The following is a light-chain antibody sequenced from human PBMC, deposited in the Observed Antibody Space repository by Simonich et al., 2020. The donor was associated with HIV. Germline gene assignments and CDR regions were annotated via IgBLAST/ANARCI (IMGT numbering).Light chain of an antibody. CDR1: QSLGSS. CDR3: HQSSSLWT. V-gene: IGKV6-21*02. CDR2: HAS. Sequence: EIVLTQSPNFQSVTPKEKVTITCRASQSLGSSLYWYQQKTDQSPKLIIKHASHAISGVTSSFSGSGSGTDFTLTINSLEAEDAATYYCHQSSSLWTFGQGTKVEIK. J-gene: IGKJ1*01.